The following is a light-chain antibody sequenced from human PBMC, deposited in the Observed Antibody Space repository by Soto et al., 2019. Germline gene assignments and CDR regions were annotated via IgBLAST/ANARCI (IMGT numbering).Light chain of an antibody. CDR2: KAS. Sequence: DIQMTQSPSTLSASVGDRVTITCRASQSIGTWLAWYQQKPGKAPKVLIHKASSLESGVPSRFRGSGSGKKFTLPISSLQPDDFATYYCQQYNIYPYTFGQGTKVEIK. CDR1: QSIGTW. CDR3: QQYNIYPYT. V-gene: IGKV1-5*03. J-gene: IGKJ2*01.